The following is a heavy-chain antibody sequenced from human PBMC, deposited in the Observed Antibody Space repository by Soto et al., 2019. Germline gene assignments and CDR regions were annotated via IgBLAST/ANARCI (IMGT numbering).Heavy chain of an antibody. V-gene: IGHV3-21*06. CDR1: GFTFTMYS. Sequence: PGGSLRLSCASSGFTFTMYSRNWVLQAPGKGLEWVSSISSSTNYIYYGDSMKGRFTISRDNAKNSLYLEMNSLRAEDTAVYYCARESEDLTSNFDYWGQGTLVTVSS. CDR2: ISSSTNYI. CDR3: ARESEDLTSNFDY. J-gene: IGHJ4*02.